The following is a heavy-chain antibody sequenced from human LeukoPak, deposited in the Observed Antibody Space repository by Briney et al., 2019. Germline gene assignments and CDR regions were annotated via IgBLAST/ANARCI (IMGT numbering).Heavy chain of an antibody. J-gene: IGHJ4*02. CDR3: AGAYYYDSSGLRAAYFDY. CDR1: GGSFSGYY. D-gene: IGHD3-22*01. V-gene: IGHV4-34*01. Sequence: PSETLSLTCAVYGGSFSGYYWSWIRQPPGKGLEWIGEINHSGSTNYNPSLKSRVTISVDTSKNQFSLKLSSVTAADTAVYYCAGAYYYDSSGLRAAYFDYWGQGTLVTVS. CDR2: INHSGST.